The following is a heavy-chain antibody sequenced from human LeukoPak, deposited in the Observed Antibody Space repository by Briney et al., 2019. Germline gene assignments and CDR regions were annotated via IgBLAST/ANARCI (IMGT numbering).Heavy chain of an antibody. CDR3: AKDRIVLMVYALFDY. D-gene: IGHD2-8*01. CDR2: ISGSGGST. Sequence: GGSLRLSCAASGFTFSGYAMSWVRQAPGKGLEWVSAISGSGGSTYYADSVKGRFTISRDNSKNTLYLQMNSLRAEDTAVYYCAKDRIVLMVYALFDYWGQGTLVTVSS. J-gene: IGHJ4*02. CDR1: GFTFSGYA. V-gene: IGHV3-23*01.